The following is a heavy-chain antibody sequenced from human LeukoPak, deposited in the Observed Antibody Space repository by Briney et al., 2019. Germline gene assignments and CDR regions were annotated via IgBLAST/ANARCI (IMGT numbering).Heavy chain of an antibody. J-gene: IGHJ4*02. D-gene: IGHD3-22*01. Sequence: PGGSLRLSCAASGFTFSSYGMHWVRQAPGKGLEWVAVISYDGSNKYYADSVKGRFTISRDNSKNTLYLQMGSLRAEDMAMYYCARGDSMIVVVKGFDSWGQGTLVTVSS. CDR1: GFTFSSYG. CDR2: ISYDGSNK. CDR3: ARGDSMIVVVKGFDS. V-gene: IGHV3-30*03.